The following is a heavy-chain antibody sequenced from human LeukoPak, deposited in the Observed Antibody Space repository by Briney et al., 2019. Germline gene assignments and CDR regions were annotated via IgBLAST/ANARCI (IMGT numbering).Heavy chain of an antibody. J-gene: IGHJ5*02. CDR1: GFSISSTDW. V-gene: IGHV4-4*02. CDR3: AITPHYGWFGKGWLDH. D-gene: IGHD3-10*01. Sequence: AETLSLTCAVSGFSISSTDWYTWVRQPPGKVLWGIDQIYQSRITNYNPSLKSRLTISVDKSKNQFSLHLNSVTAADTAVSYCAITPHYGWFGKGWLDHWGQGTLVTVSS. CDR2: IYQSRIT.